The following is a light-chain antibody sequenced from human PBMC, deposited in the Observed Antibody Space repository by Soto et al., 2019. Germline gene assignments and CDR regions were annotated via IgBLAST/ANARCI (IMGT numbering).Light chain of an antibody. CDR2: DNN. Sequence: QSVLTQPPSVSAAPGQKVTISCSGSSSNIGNNYVSWYRQFPGTAPKLLIYDNNKRPSGIPDRLSGSKSGTSATLGITGLQTGDEADYYCGTWDSSLGAVVFGGGTKLTVL. CDR3: GTWDSSLGAVV. J-gene: IGLJ2*01. V-gene: IGLV1-51*01. CDR1: SSNIGNNY.